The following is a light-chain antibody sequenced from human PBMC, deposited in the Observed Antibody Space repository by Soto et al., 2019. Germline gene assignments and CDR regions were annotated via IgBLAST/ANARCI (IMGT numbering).Light chain of an antibody. Sequence: QSVXTQPPSVSAAPXQKVTXSCSGSSSNIGNNYVSWYQQLPGTAPKLLIYDNNKRPSGIPDRFSGSKSGTSATLGITGLQTXDEAXYYCGTWDSSLSAGGVFGTGTK. CDR1: SSNIGNNY. J-gene: IGLJ1*01. CDR3: GTWDSSLSAGGV. V-gene: IGLV1-51*01. CDR2: DNN.